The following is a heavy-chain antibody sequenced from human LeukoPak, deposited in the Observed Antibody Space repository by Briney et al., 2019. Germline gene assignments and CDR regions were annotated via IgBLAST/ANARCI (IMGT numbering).Heavy chain of an antibody. CDR3: ARGEQYQLLPDY. D-gene: IGHD2-2*01. J-gene: IGHJ4*02. CDR1: GYTLTSYY. CDR2: INPSGGST. Sequence: ASVKVSCTASGYTLTSYYMHWVRQAPGQGLEWMGRINPSGGSTSYAQKFQGRVTMTRDTSTSTVYMELSSLRSEDTAVYYCARGEQYQLLPDYWGQGTLVTVSS. V-gene: IGHV1-46*01.